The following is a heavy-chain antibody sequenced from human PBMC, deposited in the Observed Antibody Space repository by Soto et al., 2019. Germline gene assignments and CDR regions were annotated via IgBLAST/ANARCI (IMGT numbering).Heavy chain of an antibody. J-gene: IGHJ5*02. CDR3: ARDTYYYGSGSYLPTFDP. Sequence: ASVKVSCKASGYPFTSSGISWVRQAPGQGLEWMGWISAYNGNTNYAQKLQGRVTMTTDTSTSTAYMELRSLRSDDTAVYYCARDTYYYGSGSYLPTFDPWGQGTLVTVSS. CDR2: ISAYNGNT. CDR1: GYPFTSSG. V-gene: IGHV1-18*04. D-gene: IGHD3-10*01.